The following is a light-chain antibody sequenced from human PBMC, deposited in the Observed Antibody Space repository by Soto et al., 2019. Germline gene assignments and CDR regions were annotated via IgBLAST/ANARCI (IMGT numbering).Light chain of an antibody. J-gene: IGLJ1*01. CDR3: SSHTNSSNVV. V-gene: IGLV2-14*03. CDR1: SSDVGGYNF. CDR2: EVS. Sequence: QSVLTQPASVFGSPGQSITISCTGTSSDVGGYNFVSWYQQHPGKAPKLMIYEVSNRPSGVSNRFSGSKSGNTASLTISGLQPEDEADYYCSSHTNSSNVVLGTGTKLT.